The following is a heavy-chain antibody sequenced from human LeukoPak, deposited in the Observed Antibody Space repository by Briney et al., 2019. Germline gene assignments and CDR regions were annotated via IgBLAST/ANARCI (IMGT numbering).Heavy chain of an antibody. V-gene: IGHV3-30*18. CDR1: GFTFSSYG. J-gene: IGHJ4*02. Sequence: PGGSLRLSCAASGFTFSSYGMHWVRQAPGKGLEWVAVISYDGSNKYYADSVKGRFTISRDNSKNTLYLQMNSLRAEDTAVYYCAKDLVGTTLWFGELLVLPGDYWGQGTLVTVSS. D-gene: IGHD3-10*01. CDR2: ISYDGSNK. CDR3: AKDLVGTTLWFGELLVLPGDY.